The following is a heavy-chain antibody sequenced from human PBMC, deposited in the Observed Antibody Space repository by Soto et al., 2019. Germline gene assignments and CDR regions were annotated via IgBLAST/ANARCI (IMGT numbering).Heavy chain of an antibody. CDR2: IYHSGST. CDR3: ARDQLEGNWFDP. D-gene: IGHD1-1*01. Sequence: SEILSLTCTVSGGSISSGGYSWNWIRQPPGKGLEWIGYIYHSGSTLYNPSLKSRVTISVDKSKNQFSLKLSSVTAADTAVYYCARDQLEGNWFDPWGQGTLVNVSS. V-gene: IGHV4-30-2*01. CDR1: GGSISSGGYS. J-gene: IGHJ5*02.